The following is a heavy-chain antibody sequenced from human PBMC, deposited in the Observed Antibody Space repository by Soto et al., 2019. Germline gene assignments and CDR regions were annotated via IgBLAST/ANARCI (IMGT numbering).Heavy chain of an antibody. V-gene: IGHV3-64*01. CDR3: VRRVSGNYDY. Sequence: EVQLAESGGGMVQPGGSLRLSCVAPGFTFSSYDMHWVRQAPGKGLEYVSSISSNGGTTYYGNSVKGRFTISRDNSKNTLYLQMGSLRAEDMAVYYCVRRVSGNYDYWGQGTLVTVSS. CDR1: GFTFSSYD. D-gene: IGHD1-7*01. CDR2: ISSNGGTT. J-gene: IGHJ4*02.